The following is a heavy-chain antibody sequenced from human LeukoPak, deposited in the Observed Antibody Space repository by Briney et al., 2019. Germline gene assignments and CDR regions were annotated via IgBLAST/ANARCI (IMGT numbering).Heavy chain of an antibody. D-gene: IGHD3-22*01. CDR2: IYYSGST. CDR1: GGSISSYY. J-gene: IGHJ4*02. CDR3: ARHLGDSSGYYAGELDY. Sequence: SESLSLTCTVSGGSISSYYWSWIRQPPGKGLEWSGYIYYSGSTNYNPSLKSRVTISVDTSKNKFSLKLSSVTAADTAVYYCARHLGDSSGYYAGELDYWGQGTLVTVSS. V-gene: IGHV4-59*08.